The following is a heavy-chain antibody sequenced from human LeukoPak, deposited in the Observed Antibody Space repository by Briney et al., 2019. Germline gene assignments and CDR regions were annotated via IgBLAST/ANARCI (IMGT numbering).Heavy chain of an antibody. CDR1: GYSFTNYW. V-gene: IGHV5-51*01. CDR3: ARLGDGGYDSTADY. J-gene: IGHJ4*02. Sequence: GGSLKISWKGSGYSFTNYWIGWVRQMPGKGPEGMGIIYPADSNPRYRPSFQSQVTISADKSISTAYLQWSSLKASDTAMYYCARLGDGGYDSTADYWGQRTLVTVSS. D-gene: IGHD5-12*01. CDR2: IYPADSNP.